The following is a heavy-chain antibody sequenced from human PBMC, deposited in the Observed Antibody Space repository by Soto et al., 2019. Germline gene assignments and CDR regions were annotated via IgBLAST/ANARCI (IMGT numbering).Heavy chain of an antibody. Sequence: SETLSLTCTVSGGSISSYYWSWIRQPPGKGLERIGYIYYSGSTNYNPSLKSRVTISVDTSKNQFSLKLSSVTAADTAVYYCARQNYDILTGYGAFDIWGQGTMVTVSS. J-gene: IGHJ3*02. D-gene: IGHD3-9*01. CDR1: GGSISSYY. CDR3: ARQNYDILTGYGAFDI. CDR2: IYYSGST. V-gene: IGHV4-59*08.